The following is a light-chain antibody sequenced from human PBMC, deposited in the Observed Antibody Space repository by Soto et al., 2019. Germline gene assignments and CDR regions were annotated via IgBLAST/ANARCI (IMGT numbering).Light chain of an antibody. CDR1: QSVSSSD. V-gene: IGKV3-20*01. Sequence: IVMTQSPATLSLSPGERATLSCRASQSVSSSDLAWYQQKPGNAPRLLIYGASSRATGMPDRFSGSGSGTDFTITISRLAPEDLAVYYCQQYGSSPYTFGQGTKLEIK. J-gene: IGKJ2*01. CDR2: GAS. CDR3: QQYGSSPYT.